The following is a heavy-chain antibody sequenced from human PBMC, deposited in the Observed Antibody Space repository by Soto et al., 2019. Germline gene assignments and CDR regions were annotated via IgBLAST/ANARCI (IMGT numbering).Heavy chain of an antibody. CDR1: AFSLSTGGVG. Sequence: SGPTLVNPPQTLTLTCTFSAFSLSTGGVGVGWIRQPPGKALECLALIYWDDDKRYSPSLRSRLTITKDTSKNQVVLTMNNMDPVDTATYYSIKSRCGGDCLKYYAHYYYYGMDVWGQVNTVTVSS. CDR3: IKSRCGGDCLKYYAHYYYYGMDV. D-gene: IGHD2-21*02. CDR2: IYWDDDK. J-gene: IGHJ6*02. V-gene: IGHV2-5*02.